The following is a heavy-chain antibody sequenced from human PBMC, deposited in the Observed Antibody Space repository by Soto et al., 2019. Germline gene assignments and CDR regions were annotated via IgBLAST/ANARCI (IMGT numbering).Heavy chain of an antibody. D-gene: IGHD3-22*01. J-gene: IGHJ4*02. Sequence: QVQLVQSGAEVKKPGASVKVSCKASGYTFTSYGISWVRQAPGQGLEWMGWISAYNGNTNYAQKLQGRVTMTTHTXXSTAYNELRSLRSDDTAVYYCARAYYYASSGYLGYWGQGTLVTVSS. CDR3: ARAYYYASSGYLGY. CDR2: ISAYNGNT. V-gene: IGHV1-18*01. CDR1: GYTFTSYG.